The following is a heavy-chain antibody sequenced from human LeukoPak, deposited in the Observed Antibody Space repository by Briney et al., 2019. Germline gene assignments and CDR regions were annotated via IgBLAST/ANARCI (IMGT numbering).Heavy chain of an antibody. Sequence: GGFLRLSCAASGFTFSSYWMSWVRQAPGKGLEWVANIKQDGSEKYYVDSVKGRFTISRDNAKNSPYLQMNSLRAEDTAVYYCARYHCSGGSCYRRSALTVYDYWGQGTLVTVSS. D-gene: IGHD2-15*01. CDR3: ARYHCSGGSCYRRSALTVYDY. CDR1: GFTFSSYW. V-gene: IGHV3-7*01. CDR2: IKQDGSEK. J-gene: IGHJ4*02.